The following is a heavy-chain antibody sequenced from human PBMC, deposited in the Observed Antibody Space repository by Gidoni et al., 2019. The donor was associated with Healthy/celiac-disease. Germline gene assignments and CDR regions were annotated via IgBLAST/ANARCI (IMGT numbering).Heavy chain of an antibody. Sequence: QVQLVHSGAEVKKPGSSVTVPCKASGGTFTCSPISWVRQAPRQGLDWMGGIIPIFATANYAQKVQGRVTITADESTSTAYMELSSLRSEYTAVYYCAGLRSYDFWSGFPQLPWDYWGQGTLVTVSS. CDR1: GGTFTCSP. J-gene: IGHJ4*02. CDR2: IIPIFATA. V-gene: IGHV1-69*01. CDR3: AGLRSYDFWSGFPQLPWDY. D-gene: IGHD3-3*01.